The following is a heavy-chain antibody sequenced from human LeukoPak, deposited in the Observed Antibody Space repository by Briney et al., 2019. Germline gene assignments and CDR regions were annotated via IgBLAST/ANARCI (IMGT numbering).Heavy chain of an antibody. Sequence: GGSLRLSCAASGFTFDDYAMHWVRQAPGKGLEWVSLISGDGGSTYYGDSVKGRFTISRDNSKYSLYLQMNSLGTEDTALYYCAKDSSGYYYVFQHWGQGTLVTVSS. CDR3: AKDSSGYYYVFQH. D-gene: IGHD3-22*01. CDR1: GFTFDDYA. J-gene: IGHJ1*01. V-gene: IGHV3-43*02. CDR2: ISGDGGST.